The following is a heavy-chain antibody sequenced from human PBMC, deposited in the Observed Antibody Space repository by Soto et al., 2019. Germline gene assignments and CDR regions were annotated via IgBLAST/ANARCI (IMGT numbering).Heavy chain of an antibody. D-gene: IGHD2-2*01. Sequence: APVKVSRKASGYTLTSYGISWVRQAPGQGLEGMGWISAYNGNTNYARKLQGRVTITADESTSTAYMELSSLRSEDTAVYYCARAPDIVVVPAALRSMRYYYGMDVWGQGTTVTVSS. J-gene: IGHJ6*02. V-gene: IGHV1-18*04. CDR1: GYTLTSYG. CDR2: ISAYNGNT. CDR3: ARAPDIVVVPAALRSMRYYYGMDV.